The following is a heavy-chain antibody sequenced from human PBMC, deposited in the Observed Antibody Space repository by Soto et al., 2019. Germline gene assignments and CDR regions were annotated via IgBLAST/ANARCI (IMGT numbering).Heavy chain of an antibody. Sequence: GGSLRLSCAASGFTFSSYGMHWVRQAPGKGLEWVAVISYDGSNKYYADSVKGRFTISRDNSKNTLYLQMNSLRAEDTAVYYCAQGVSSQQLERNWFDPWGQGTLVTVSS. CDR3: AQGVSSQQLERNWFDP. CDR1: GFTFSSYG. CDR2: ISYDGSNK. V-gene: IGHV3-30*18. J-gene: IGHJ5*02. D-gene: IGHD6-13*01.